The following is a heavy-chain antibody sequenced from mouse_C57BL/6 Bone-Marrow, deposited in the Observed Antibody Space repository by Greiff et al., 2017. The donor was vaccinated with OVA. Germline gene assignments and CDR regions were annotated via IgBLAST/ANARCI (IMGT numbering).Heavy chain of an antibody. J-gene: IGHJ2*01. CDR3: TGITTVDY. Sequence: VQLQQSGAELVRPGASVKLSCTASGFNIKDDYMHWVKQRPEQGLEWIGWIDPENGDTVSASKFQGKATITADTSSNTAYLQLSSLTSEDTAVDYCTGITTVDYWGQGTTLTVSS. CDR1: GFNIKDDY. CDR2: IDPENGDT. D-gene: IGHD1-1*01. V-gene: IGHV14-4*01.